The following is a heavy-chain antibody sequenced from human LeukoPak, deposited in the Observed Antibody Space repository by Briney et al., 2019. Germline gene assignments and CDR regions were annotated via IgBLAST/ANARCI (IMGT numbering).Heavy chain of an antibody. Sequence: ASVKVSCKVSGYTLTELSMHWVRQAPGKGLEWMGGFDPEDGETIYAQKFQGRVTMTEDTSTDTAYMELSSLRSEDTAVYYCARTRYYYDSSGYYYFDYWGQGTLVTVSS. CDR1: GYTLTELS. D-gene: IGHD3-22*01. CDR2: FDPEDGET. CDR3: ARTRYYYDSSGYYYFDY. J-gene: IGHJ4*02. V-gene: IGHV1-24*01.